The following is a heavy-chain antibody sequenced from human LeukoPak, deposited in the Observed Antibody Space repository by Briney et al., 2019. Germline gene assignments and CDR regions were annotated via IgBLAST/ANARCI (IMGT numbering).Heavy chain of an antibody. V-gene: IGHV3-9*01. CDR1: GFTFSSYA. Sequence: GGSLRLSCAASGFTFSSYAMSWVRQAPGKGLEWVSGISWNSGSIGYADSVKGRFTISRDNAKNSLYLQMNSLRAEDTALYYCAKDYYYDSSGSTWGYFDYWGQGTLVTVSS. CDR3: AKDYYYDSSGSTWGYFDY. J-gene: IGHJ4*02. CDR2: ISWNSGSI. D-gene: IGHD3-22*01.